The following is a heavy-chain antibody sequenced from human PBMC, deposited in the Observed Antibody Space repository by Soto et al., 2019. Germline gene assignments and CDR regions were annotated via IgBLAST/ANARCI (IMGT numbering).Heavy chain of an antibody. CDR1: GFTFSGSA. D-gene: IGHD3-10*01. CDR3: TGNSGSYPFDY. J-gene: IGHJ4*02. CDR2: IRSKANSYAT. Sequence: GGSLRLSCAASGFTFSGSAMHWVRQASGKGLEWVGRIRSKANSYATAYAASVKGRFTISRDDSKNTAYLQMNGLKTEDTAVYYCTGNSGSYPFDYWGQGTLVTVSS. V-gene: IGHV3-73*01.